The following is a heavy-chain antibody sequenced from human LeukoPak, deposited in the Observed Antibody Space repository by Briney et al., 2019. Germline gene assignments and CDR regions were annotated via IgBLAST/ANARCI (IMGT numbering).Heavy chain of an antibody. D-gene: IGHD1-26*01. V-gene: IGHV3-30*02. CDR3: AKDSGSYYSESFDY. CDR2: IRYDGSNK. CDR1: GFTFSDYG. Sequence: GESLRLSCAASGFTFSDYGMHWVRQAPGKGLEWVAFIRYDGSNKYYADSVKGRFTISRDNSKNTLYLQMNSLRAEDTAVYYCAKDSGSYYSESFDYWGQGTLVTVSS. J-gene: IGHJ4*02.